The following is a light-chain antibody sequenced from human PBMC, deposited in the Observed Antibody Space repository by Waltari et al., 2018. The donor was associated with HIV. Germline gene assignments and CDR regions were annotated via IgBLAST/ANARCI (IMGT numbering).Light chain of an antibody. V-gene: IGLV2-11*01. Sequence: QSALTQPRSVSGSPGPSVTISCTGSRSDVGGYNYVSWYQQHPTKAPKLIIYDVSARPSGVPDRFSGSKSGNRASLTISGLQAEDEADYYCYSYAGSLLFGGGTKLTVL. CDR3: YSYAGSLL. CDR2: DVS. CDR1: RSDVGGYNY. J-gene: IGLJ2*01.